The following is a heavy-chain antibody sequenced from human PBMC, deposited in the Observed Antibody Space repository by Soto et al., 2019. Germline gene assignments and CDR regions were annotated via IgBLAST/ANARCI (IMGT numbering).Heavy chain of an antibody. D-gene: IGHD5-12*01. V-gene: IGHV1-18*01. CDR1: GYTFFTYD. J-gene: IGHJ5*02. CDR3: ERHHGPTTSENWFDP. CDR2: ISTYSGDT. Sequence: QVHLVQSGVEVKTPWASVKVSCQASGYTFFTYDISWVRQAPGLGLEWMGWISTYSGDTKYAQKFQGKVTMTKDTSTTTAYLELRSLRSDDTAVYYCERHHGPTTSENWFDPWGQGTLVTVSS.